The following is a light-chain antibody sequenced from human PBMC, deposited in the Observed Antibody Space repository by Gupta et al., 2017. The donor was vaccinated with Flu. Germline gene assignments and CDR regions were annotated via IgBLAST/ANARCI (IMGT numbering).Light chain of an antibody. CDR2: WAS. CDR3: LQYDYVPLT. CDR1: QNMLYRSNKKNY. J-gene: IGKJ4*01. V-gene: IGKV4-1*01. Sequence: DIVLTQSPDSLTVSLVERAIINFTSSQNMLYRSNKKNYLSWYQQKPRQPPKLLIYWASTRESGVPDRFSGSGSGTDFTLSIKNIQAEDMAAYYCLQYDYVPLTFGRGTKVEIK.